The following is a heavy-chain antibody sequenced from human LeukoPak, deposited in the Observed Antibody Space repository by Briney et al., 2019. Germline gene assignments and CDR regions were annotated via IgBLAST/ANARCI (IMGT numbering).Heavy chain of an antibody. Sequence: GGSLRLSCAASGFTFSSYWMSWVRQAPGKGLEWVANIKQDGSEKYYVDSVKGRFTISKDNAKNSLYLQMNSLRAEDTAVYYCARDGGYSSGSTYFDYWGQGTLVTVSS. CDR1: GFTFSSYW. D-gene: IGHD6-19*01. CDR3: ARDGGYSSGSTYFDY. J-gene: IGHJ4*02. V-gene: IGHV3-7*03. CDR2: IKQDGSEK.